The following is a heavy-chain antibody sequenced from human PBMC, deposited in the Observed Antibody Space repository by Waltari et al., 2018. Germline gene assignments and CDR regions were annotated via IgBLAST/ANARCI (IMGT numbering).Heavy chain of an antibody. D-gene: IGHD6-13*01. CDR3: ARMKNNRESAASWYPPSFDS. CDR1: GASISHFY. V-gene: IGHV4-4*07. Sequence: QVHLQESGPGLVKPSDTLSLTCSVSGASISHFYWSWIRLSAAHGLEWVGRIDPTGTPNYSPILTSRVTLSLDSSKILLALHLGSVTAADTGLYYCARMKNNRESAASWYPPSFDSWGQGIHVTVSS. J-gene: IGHJ5*01. CDR2: IDPTGTP.